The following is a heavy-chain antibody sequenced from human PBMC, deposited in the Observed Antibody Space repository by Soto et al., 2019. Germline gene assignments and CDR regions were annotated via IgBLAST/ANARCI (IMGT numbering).Heavy chain of an antibody. CDR3: ASYCSGGSCYPYYYYGMDV. D-gene: IGHD2-15*01. CDR1: GGTFSSYA. V-gene: IGHV1-69*01. J-gene: IGHJ6*02. CDR2: IIPIFGTA. Sequence: QVQLVQSGAEVKKPGSSVKVSCKASGGTFSSYAISWVRQAPGQGLEWMGGIIPIFGTANYAQKFQGRVTITADESTSTAYMELSSLRSEDTAAYYCASYCSGGSCYPYYYYGMDVWGQGTTVTVSS.